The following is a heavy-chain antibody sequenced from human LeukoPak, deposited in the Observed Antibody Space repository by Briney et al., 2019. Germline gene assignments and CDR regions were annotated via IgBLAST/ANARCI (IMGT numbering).Heavy chain of an antibody. J-gene: IGHJ3*02. Sequence: SETLSLTCTVSGGSISSTSYYWVWIRQPPGMGLEWIARIYYDGSTYYNPSLKSRVTISVDTSKAQFSLELRSVTAADTAVLYCAIRLAAASIEAFDIWGQGTLVTVSS. CDR1: GGSISSTSYY. V-gene: IGHV4-39*01. D-gene: IGHD6-13*01. CDR3: AIRLAAASIEAFDI. CDR2: IYYDGST.